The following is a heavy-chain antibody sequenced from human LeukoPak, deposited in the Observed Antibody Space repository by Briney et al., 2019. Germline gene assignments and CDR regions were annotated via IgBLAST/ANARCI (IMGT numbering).Heavy chain of an antibody. CDR2: INLDGSQK. J-gene: IGHJ4*02. V-gene: IGHV3-7*01. CDR3: ARKRPNYFDY. Sequence: GGAPRPSCAASGFTFSYYWMGWGRPAPGEGAEWVANINLDGSQKYYVDSVKGRFTISRDNAENSLYLQMNSLRAEDTALYYCARKRPNYFDYWGQGTLVTVSS. CDR1: GFTFSYYW.